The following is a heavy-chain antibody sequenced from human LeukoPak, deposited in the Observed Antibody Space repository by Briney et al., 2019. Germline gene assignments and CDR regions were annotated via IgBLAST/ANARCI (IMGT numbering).Heavy chain of an antibody. CDR1: GFRFSDFD. Sequence: HPGGTLKLSCAASGFRFSDFDIHWVRQASGKGLEWVSRINSDGSSTTYADSVKGRFTIPRDNAKNTLYLQMNSLRAEDTAVYYCATAAQSSNSRWLWWGQGTLVTVSS. D-gene: IGHD2-2*01. V-gene: IGHV3-74*01. CDR2: INSDGSST. CDR3: ATAAQSSNSRWLW. J-gene: IGHJ4*02.